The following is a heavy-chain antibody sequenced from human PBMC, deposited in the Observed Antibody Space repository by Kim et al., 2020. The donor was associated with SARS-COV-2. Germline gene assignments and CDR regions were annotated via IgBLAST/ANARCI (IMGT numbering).Heavy chain of an antibody. V-gene: IGHV5-10-1*01. CDR3: ARQGTYCSSTSCYSWFDP. Sequence: GESLQISCKGSGYSFTSYWISWVRQMPGKGLEWMGRIDPSDSYTNYSPSFQCHVTISADKSISTAYLQWSSLKASDTAMYYCARQGTYCSSTSCYSWFDPWGQGTLVTVSS. J-gene: IGHJ5*02. D-gene: IGHD2-2*02. CDR1: GYSFTSYW. CDR2: IDPSDSYT.